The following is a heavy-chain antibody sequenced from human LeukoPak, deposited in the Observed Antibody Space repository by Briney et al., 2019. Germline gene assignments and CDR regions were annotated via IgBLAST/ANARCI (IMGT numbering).Heavy chain of an antibody. CDR2: IYPGDSDT. V-gene: IGHV5-51*01. J-gene: IGHJ4*02. CDR3: ATGSSNSARGFDY. Sequence: GESLKISCKASGYSFSNYWIGWVRQMPGKGLEWMGIIYPGDSDTRYSPSFQGQVTISADKSISTAYLQWSSLKASDTAMYYCATGSSNSARGFDYWGQGTLVTVSS. D-gene: IGHD6-13*01. CDR1: GYSFSNYW.